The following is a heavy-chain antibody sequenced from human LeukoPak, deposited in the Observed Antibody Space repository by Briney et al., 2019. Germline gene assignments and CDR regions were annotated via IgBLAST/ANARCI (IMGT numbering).Heavy chain of an antibody. CDR2: INPNSGGT. J-gene: IGHJ6*02. CDR1: GYTFTGYY. Sequence: GASVKVSCKASGYTFTGYYMQWVRPAPGQGVEWMGWINPNSGGTNYAQKFQGRVTMTRDTSISTAYMELSRLRSDDTAVYYCAREWRLYGSGSYYYYYGMDVWGQGTTVTVSS. D-gene: IGHD3-10*01. V-gene: IGHV1-2*02. CDR3: AREWRLYGSGSYYYYYGMDV.